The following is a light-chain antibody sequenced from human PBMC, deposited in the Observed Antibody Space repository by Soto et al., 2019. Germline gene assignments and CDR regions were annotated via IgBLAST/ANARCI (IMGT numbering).Light chain of an antibody. CDR1: QSVSSSY. CDR3: QQYRSSPT. Sequence: EIVLTQSPGTLSLSPGERATLSCRARQSVSSSYLAWYQQKPGQAPRLLIYGASSRATGIPDRFSGSGSATDFTLTISRLEPEDFAVYYCQQYRSSPTFGQGTKVEIK. CDR2: GAS. V-gene: IGKV3-20*01. J-gene: IGKJ1*01.